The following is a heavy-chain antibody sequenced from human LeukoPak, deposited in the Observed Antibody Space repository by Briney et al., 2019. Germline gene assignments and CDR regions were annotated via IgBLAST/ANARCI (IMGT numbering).Heavy chain of an antibody. CDR3: AGDLTGYDLHYYGMDV. V-gene: IGHV3-66*01. Sequence: GGSLRLSCAASGFTVSSNYMSWVRQAPGKGLEWVSVIYSGGSTYYADSVKGRFTISRDNSKNTLYLQMNSLRAEDTAVYYCAGDLTGYDLHYYGMDVWGQGTTVTVSS. J-gene: IGHJ6*02. CDR1: GFTVSSNY. CDR2: IYSGGST. D-gene: IGHD3-3*01.